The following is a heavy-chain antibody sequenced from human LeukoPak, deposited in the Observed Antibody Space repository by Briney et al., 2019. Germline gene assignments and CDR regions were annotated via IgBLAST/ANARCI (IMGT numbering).Heavy chain of an antibody. J-gene: IGHJ5*02. CDR2: IIPIFGTA. CDR3: ARGGGHLPGIIAAARTRWFDP. V-gene: IGHV1-69*05. D-gene: IGHD6-13*01. CDR1: GGTFSSYA. Sequence: ASVKVSCKASGGTFSSYAISWVRQAPGQGLEWMGGIIPIFGTANYAQKFQGRVMITTDESTSTAYMELSSLRSEDTAVYYCARGGGHLPGIIAAARTRWFDPWGQGTLVTVSS.